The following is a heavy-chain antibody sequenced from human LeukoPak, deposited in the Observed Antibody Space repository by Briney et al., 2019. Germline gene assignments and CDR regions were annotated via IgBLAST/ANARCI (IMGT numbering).Heavy chain of an antibody. Sequence: ASVKVSCKASGCTFSSYTISWVRQAPGQGLDWMGGIIPISDTASYTQKFQGRVTITADKSTSTAYMELSSLRSDDTAVYYCTRGYSGYDRDDWYFDLWGRGTLVTVSS. CDR3: TRGYSGYDRDDWYFDL. CDR2: IIPISDTA. V-gene: IGHV1-69*06. D-gene: IGHD5-12*01. CDR1: GCTFSSYT. J-gene: IGHJ2*01.